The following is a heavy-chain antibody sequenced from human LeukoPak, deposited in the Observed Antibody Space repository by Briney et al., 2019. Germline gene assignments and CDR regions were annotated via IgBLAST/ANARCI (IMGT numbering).Heavy chain of an antibody. CDR3: ARDPHSDKSLDY. CDR2: INPSGGST. V-gene: IGHV1-46*01. CDR1: GYTFTSYY. J-gene: IGHJ4*02. Sequence: ASVKVSCKASGYTFTSYYMHWVRHAPGQGLEWMGIINPSGGSTSYAQKFQGRVTMTRDTSTSTVYMELSSLRSEDTAVYYCARDPHSDKSLDYWGQGTLVTVSS.